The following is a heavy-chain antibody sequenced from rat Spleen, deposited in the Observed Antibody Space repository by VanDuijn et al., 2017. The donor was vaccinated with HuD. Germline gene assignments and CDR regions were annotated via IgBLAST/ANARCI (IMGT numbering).Heavy chain of an antibody. Sequence: EVQLVESGGGLVQPGRSLKLSCAASGFTFSNYGMAWVRQAPTKGLEWVASITNSGGSTYYRDSVKGRFTISRDNAKSTLYLQMDSLRSEDTATYYCTTDQAITIAAIPFAYWGQGTLVTVSS. CDR1: GFTFSNYG. D-gene: IGHD1-2*01. CDR2: ITNSGGST. V-gene: IGHV5-27*01. CDR3: TTDQAITIAAIPFAY. J-gene: IGHJ3*01.